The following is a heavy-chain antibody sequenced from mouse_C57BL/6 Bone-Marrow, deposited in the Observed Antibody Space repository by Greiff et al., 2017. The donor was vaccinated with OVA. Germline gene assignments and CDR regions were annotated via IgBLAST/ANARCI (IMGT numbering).Heavy chain of an antibody. CDR1: GFSLTSYG. V-gene: IGHV2-4*01. CDR3: AKGGYFLDV. Sequence: VQLQESGPGLVQPSQSLSITCTVSGFSLTSYGVHWVRQPPGKGLEWLGVIWSGGSNNNNAAFISRLSISKDNSKSQVFFKMNSLQADDTAIYYCAKGGYFLDVWGTGTTVTVSS. J-gene: IGHJ1*03. CDR2: IWSGGSN. D-gene: IGHD2-3*01.